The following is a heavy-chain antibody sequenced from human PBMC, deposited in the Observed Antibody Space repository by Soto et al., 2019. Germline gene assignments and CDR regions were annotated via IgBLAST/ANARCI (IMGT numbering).Heavy chain of an antibody. J-gene: IGHJ4*02. CDR1: GFTLNDYT. CDR2: ILRHGGGT. V-gene: IGHV3-23*01. D-gene: IGHD3-3*01. CDR3: ARDPRPDGKYDLDY. Sequence: GGSLRLSCAASGFTLNDYTMNWVGQAPGRGLEWVALILRHGGGTDYADSVKGRFTVSKDSSKNTLFLQMDSLRADDTAVYYCARDPRPDGKYDLDYWGQGTRVTVSS.